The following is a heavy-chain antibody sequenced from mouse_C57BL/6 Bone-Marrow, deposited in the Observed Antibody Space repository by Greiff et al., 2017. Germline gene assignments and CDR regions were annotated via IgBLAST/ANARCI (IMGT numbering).Heavy chain of an antibody. J-gene: IGHJ2*01. CDR2: ISSGSSTI. Sequence: EVKLMESGGGLVKPGGSLKLSCAASGFTFSDYGMHWVRQAPEKGLEWVAYISSGSSTIYYADTVKGRFTISRDNAKNTLFLQMTSLRSEDTAMYYCARNYGSSSHFDYWGQGTTLTVSS. V-gene: IGHV5-17*01. D-gene: IGHD1-1*01. CDR1: GFTFSDYG. CDR3: ARNYGSSSHFDY.